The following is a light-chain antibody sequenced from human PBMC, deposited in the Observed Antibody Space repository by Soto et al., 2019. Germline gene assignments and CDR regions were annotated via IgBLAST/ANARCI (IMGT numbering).Light chain of an antibody. Sequence: DIQMTQSPSTLSASVGDRVTITCRASQSISSWLAWYQQKPGKAPKLLIYKASSLESGVPSRFSGSGSGTEVTLTISSLQPDDFATYYCQQYNSYLTFGQGTQVQIK. V-gene: IGKV1-5*03. CDR1: QSISSW. CDR3: QQYNSYLT. CDR2: KAS. J-gene: IGKJ1*01.